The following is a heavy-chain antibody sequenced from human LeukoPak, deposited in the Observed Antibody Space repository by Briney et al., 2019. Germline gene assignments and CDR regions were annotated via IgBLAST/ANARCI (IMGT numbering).Heavy chain of an antibody. CDR3: ATYLYGGDYGSYYFDY. V-gene: IGHV4-4*02. D-gene: IGHD4-23*01. CDR1: GGSITSSHW. Sequence: SETLSLTCAVSGGSITSSHWWSWARQPPGKGLEWIGEIYHGGTTNYNPSLRSRVTMSVDKSKNQFYLKDSSVTAADTAVYYCATYLYGGDYGSYYFDYWGQGTLVTVSP. J-gene: IGHJ4*02. CDR2: IYHGGTT.